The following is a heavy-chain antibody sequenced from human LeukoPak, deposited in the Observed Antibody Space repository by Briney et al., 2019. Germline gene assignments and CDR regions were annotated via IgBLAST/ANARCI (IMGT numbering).Heavy chain of an antibody. CDR2: INAGNGNT. CDR3: ARDLGVAATSYYYYGMDV. D-gene: IGHD6-13*01. J-gene: IGHJ6*02. V-gene: IGHV1-3*01. CDR1: GYTFTSYA. Sequence: GASVKVSCKASGYTFTSYAMHWVRQAPRQRLEWMGLINAGNGNTKYSQKFQGRVTITRDTSASTAYMELSSLRSEDTAVYYCARDLGVAATSYYYYGMDVWGQGTTVTVSS.